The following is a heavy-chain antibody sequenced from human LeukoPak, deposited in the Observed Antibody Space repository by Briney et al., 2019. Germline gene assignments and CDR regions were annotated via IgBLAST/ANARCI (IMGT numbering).Heavy chain of an antibody. CDR3: ARKKTGAAAGIDY. J-gene: IGHJ4*02. CDR2: IYYTGSA. V-gene: IGHV4-59*08. Sequence: SETLSLTCTVSGGSISDYFWSWIRQPPGKGLEWIGYIYYTGSANYNPSLDSRVTISLDTSKNQFSLKLTSVTAADTAVYYCARKKTGAAAGIDYWGQGTLVTVSS. D-gene: IGHD6-13*01. CDR1: GGSISDYF.